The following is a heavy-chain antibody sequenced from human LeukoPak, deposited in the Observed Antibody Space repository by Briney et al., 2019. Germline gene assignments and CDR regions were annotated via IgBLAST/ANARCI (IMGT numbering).Heavy chain of an antibody. V-gene: IGHV5-10-1*01. CDR2: IDPSDSYT. CDR1: GYSFTSYW. CDR3: ARQWRYGDYASDY. D-gene: IGHD4-17*01. J-gene: IGHJ4*02. Sequence: GESLKISCEGSGYSFTSYWINWVRQMPGKGLEWVGRIDPSDSYTNYSPSFQGHVTISADKSISTAYLQWSSLKASDTAMYYCARQWRYGDYASDYWGQGTLVTVSS.